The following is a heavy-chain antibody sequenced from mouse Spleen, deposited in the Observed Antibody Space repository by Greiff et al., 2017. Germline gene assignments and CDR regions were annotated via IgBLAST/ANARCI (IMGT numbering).Heavy chain of an antibody. J-gene: IGHJ2*01. CDR3: ARCDYSHFDY. V-gene: IGHV1-42*01. CDR1: GYSFTGYY. D-gene: IGHD1-1*01. Sequence: VQLQQSGPELVKPGASVKISCKASGYSFTGYYMNWVKQSPEKSLEWIGEINPSTGGTTYNQKFKAKATLTVDKSSSTAYMQLKSLTSEDSAVYYCARCDYSHFDYWGQGTTLTVSS. CDR2: INPSTGGT.